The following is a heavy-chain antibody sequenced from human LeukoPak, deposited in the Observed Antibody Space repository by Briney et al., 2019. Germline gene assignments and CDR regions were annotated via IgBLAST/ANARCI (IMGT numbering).Heavy chain of an antibody. J-gene: IGHJ5*02. V-gene: IGHV1-2*02. CDR3: ARAGLYYDSSGYYSGWFDP. D-gene: IGHD3-22*01. CDR1: GCTFTGYY. CDR2: INPNSGGT. Sequence: ASVKVSCKASGCTFTGYYMHWVRQAPGQGLEWMGWINPNSGGTNYAQKFQGRVTMTRDTSISTAYMELSRLRSDDTAVCYCARAGLYYDSSGYYSGWFDPWGQGTLVTVSS.